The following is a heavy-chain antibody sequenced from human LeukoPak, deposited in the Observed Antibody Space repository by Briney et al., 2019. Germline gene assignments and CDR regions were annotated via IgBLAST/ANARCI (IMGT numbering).Heavy chain of an antibody. Sequence: GGSLRLSCAASGFTFSSNAMSWVRQAPGERLEWVSAISAIGHSTYYTDSVRGRFTISRDNSKNALYLQMNSLRAEDTAVYFCAKKGGGHYESDGGAPFDYWGQGTPVTVSS. J-gene: IGHJ4*02. CDR1: GFTFSSNA. V-gene: IGHV3-23*01. CDR2: ISAIGHST. CDR3: AKKGGGHYESDGGAPFDY. D-gene: IGHD3-22*01.